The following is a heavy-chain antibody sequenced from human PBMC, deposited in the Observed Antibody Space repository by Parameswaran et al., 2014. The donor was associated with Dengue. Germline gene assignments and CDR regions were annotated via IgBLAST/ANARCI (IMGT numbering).Heavy chain of an antibody. Sequence: LRRTLSLTCAVSGGSISSSNWWSWVRQPPGKGLEWIGEIYHSGSTNYNPSLKSRVTISVDKSKNQFPLKLSSVTAADTAVYYCARGPKGYCSSTSCYTPYYYYYYMDVWGKGTTVTVSS. CDR2: IYHSGST. CDR3: ARGPKGYCSSTSCYTPYYYYYYMDV. J-gene: IGHJ6*03. V-gene: IGHV4-4*02. D-gene: IGHD2-2*02. CDR1: GGSISSSNW.